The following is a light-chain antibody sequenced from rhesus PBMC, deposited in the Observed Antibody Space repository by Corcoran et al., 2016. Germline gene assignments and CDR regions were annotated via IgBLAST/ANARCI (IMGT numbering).Light chain of an antibody. V-gene: IGKV1-22*01. CDR2: KAS. CDR1: QSISSW. Sequence: DIQMTQSPSSLSASVGDTVTITCRASQSISSWLAWYQQKPGKAPKLLIYKASTLQSGVPSMFSGSGSGTDFTLSISSLQSEDFATYYCQQYSSSPPTFGQGTKVEIK. J-gene: IGKJ1*01. CDR3: QQYSSSPPT.